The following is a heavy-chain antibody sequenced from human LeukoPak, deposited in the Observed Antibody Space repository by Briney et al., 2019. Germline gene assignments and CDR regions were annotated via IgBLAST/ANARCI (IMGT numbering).Heavy chain of an antibody. J-gene: IGHJ4*02. V-gene: IGHV4-59*08. CDR1: GGSTSSYY. Sequence: SETVSLTCAVSGGSTSSYYWSWIRQPPGKGLEWIGNVYFTGSTKNNPSLTSRVTISIDTSRNQFSLKLSSVTAADTAVYYCARHGGGNSIYYLDYWGQGTLVTVST. CDR2: VYFTGST. D-gene: IGHD4-23*01. CDR3: ARHGGGNSIYYLDY.